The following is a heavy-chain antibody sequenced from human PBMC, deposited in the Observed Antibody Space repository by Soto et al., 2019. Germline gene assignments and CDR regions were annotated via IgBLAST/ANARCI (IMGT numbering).Heavy chain of an antibody. CDR3: ARSGAIPPRFFDP. J-gene: IGHJ5*02. Sequence: SVKVSCKASGGTFSSYAISWVRQAPGQGLEWMGGIIPIFGTANYAQKFQGRATITADESTSTAYMELSSLRSEDTAVYYCARSGAIPPRFFDPWGQGTLVTVSS. CDR2: IIPIFGTA. CDR1: GGTFSSYA. D-gene: IGHD3-10*01. V-gene: IGHV1-69*13.